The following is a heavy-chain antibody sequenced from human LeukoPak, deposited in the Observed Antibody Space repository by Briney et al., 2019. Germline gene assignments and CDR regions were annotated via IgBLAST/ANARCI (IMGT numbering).Heavy chain of an antibody. J-gene: IGHJ4*02. CDR1: GFTFSSYA. Sequence: GGSLRLSCAASGFTFSSYAIHWVRQAPGKGLEWLALISYDGTNKYYTDSVKGRFTISRDNSKNTLYLQMNSLRAEDTAVYYCAREAHFIAVAGTFDWWGQGTLVTVSS. CDR2: ISYDGTNK. CDR3: AREAHFIAVAGTFDW. D-gene: IGHD6-19*01. V-gene: IGHV3-30-3*01.